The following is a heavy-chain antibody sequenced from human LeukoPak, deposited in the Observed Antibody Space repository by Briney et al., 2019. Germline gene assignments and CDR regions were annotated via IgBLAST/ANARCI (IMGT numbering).Heavy chain of an antibody. J-gene: IGHJ5*02. CDR3: TRDTLMVRGVRVFGP. Sequence: GRSLRLSCTASGFTFGDYAMSWVRQAPGKGLEWVGFIRSKAYGGTTEYAASVKGRFTISRDDSKSIAYLQMNSLKTEDTAVYYCTRDTLMVRGVRVFGPWGQGTLVTVSS. CDR1: GFTFGDYA. D-gene: IGHD3-10*01. CDR2: IRSKAYGGTT. V-gene: IGHV3-49*04.